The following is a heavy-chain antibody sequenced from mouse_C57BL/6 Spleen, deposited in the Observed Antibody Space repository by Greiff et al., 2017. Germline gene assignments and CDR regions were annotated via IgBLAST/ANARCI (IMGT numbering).Heavy chain of an antibody. CDR1: GYTFTSYW. Sequence: VQLQQPGAELVMPGASVKLSCKASGYTFTSYWMHWVKQRPGQGLEWIGEIDPSDSYTNYNQKFKGKSTLTVDKSSSTAYMQLSSLTSEDSAVYYCARAAQATAWSAYWGQGTLVTVSA. D-gene: IGHD3-2*02. J-gene: IGHJ3*01. CDR3: ARAAQATAWSAY. CDR2: IDPSDSYT. V-gene: IGHV1-69*01.